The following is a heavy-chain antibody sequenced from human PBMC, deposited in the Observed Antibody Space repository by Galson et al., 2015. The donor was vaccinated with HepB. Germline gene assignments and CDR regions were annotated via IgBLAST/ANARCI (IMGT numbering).Heavy chain of an antibody. Sequence: SLRLSCAASGFTFSSYAMSWVRQAPGKGLEWVSAISGSGGSTYYADSVKGRFTISRDNSKNTLYLQMSSLRAEDTAVYYCAKDVTIFGVGGFDYWGQGTLVTVSS. V-gene: IGHV3-23*01. CDR3: AKDVTIFGVGGFDY. J-gene: IGHJ4*02. CDR2: ISGSGGST. CDR1: GFTFSSYA. D-gene: IGHD3-3*01.